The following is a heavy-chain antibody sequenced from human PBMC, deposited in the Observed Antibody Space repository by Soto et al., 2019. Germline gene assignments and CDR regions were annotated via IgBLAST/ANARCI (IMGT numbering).Heavy chain of an antibody. Sequence: QVQLVESGGGVVQPGRSLRLSCAASGFTFSSYGMHWVRQAPGKGLEWVAVIWYDGSNKYYADSVKGPFTISRDNSKNTLYLQMNSLRAEATAVYYCARAEQRVPAHYYGMDVWGQGTKVNV. V-gene: IGHV3-33*01. CDR3: ARAEQRVPAHYYGMDV. CDR1: GFTFSSYG. D-gene: IGHD6-13*01. J-gene: IGHJ6*02. CDR2: IWYDGSNK.